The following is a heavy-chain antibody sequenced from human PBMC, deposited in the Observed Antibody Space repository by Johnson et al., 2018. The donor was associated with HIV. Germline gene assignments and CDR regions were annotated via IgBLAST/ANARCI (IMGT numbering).Heavy chain of an antibody. Sequence: VQLVESGGGLVQPGGSLRLSCAASGFTFSSYAMSWVRQAPGKGLEWVSAISGSGCSTYYADSVKCRFTISSDNSKNTLYLQMNSLRAEDTAVYYCAKANTYCGGDCYQADAFDIWGQGTMVTVSS. J-gene: IGHJ3*02. CDR3: AKANTYCGGDCYQADAFDI. V-gene: IGHV3-23*04. D-gene: IGHD2-21*01. CDR2: ISGSGCST. CDR1: GFTFSSYA.